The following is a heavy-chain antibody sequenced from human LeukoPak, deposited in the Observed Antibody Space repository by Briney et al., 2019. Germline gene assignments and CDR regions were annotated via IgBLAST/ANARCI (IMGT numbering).Heavy chain of an antibody. CDR3: AKGAQLWLRGRIY. Sequence: PGGSLRLSCAASGFTFSSYGMHWVRQAPGKGLEWVAVISYDGSNKYYADSVKGRFTISRDNSKNTLYLQMNSLRAEDTAVYYCAKGAQLWLRGRIYWGQGTLVTVSS. CDR1: GFTFSSYG. V-gene: IGHV3-30*18. CDR2: ISYDGSNK. D-gene: IGHD5-18*01. J-gene: IGHJ4*02.